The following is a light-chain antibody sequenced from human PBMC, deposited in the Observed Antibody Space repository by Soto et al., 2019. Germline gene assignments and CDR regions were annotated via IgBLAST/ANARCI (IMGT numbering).Light chain of an antibody. CDR1: QRVYSN. J-gene: IGKJ1*01. V-gene: IGKV3-20*01. CDR2: GAS. CDR3: QQYGTAPWT. Sequence: TQSPSPLSLSPWERATLSCRASQRVYSNLAWYQQRPGQAPRLLIYGASRRATGIPDRFSGSGSGTDFTLTISRLEPEDFAVYYCQQYGTAPWTFGQGTKVDIK.